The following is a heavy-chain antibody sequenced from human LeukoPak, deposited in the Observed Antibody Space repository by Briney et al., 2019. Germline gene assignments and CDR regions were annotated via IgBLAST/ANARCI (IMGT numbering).Heavy chain of an antibody. CDR1: GYTLTELS. J-gene: IGHJ4*02. CDR2: ISAYNGNT. CDR3: ARDQGEAVAGLDY. D-gene: IGHD6-19*01. Sequence: ASVKVSCKVSGYTLTELSMHWVRQAPGQGLEWMGWISAYNGNTNYAQKLQGRVTMTTDTSTSTAYMELRSLRSDDTAAYYCARDQGEAVAGLDYWGQGTLVTVSS. V-gene: IGHV1-18*01.